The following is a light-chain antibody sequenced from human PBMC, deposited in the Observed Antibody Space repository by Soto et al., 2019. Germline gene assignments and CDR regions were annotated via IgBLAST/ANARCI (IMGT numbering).Light chain of an antibody. V-gene: IGLV1-40*01. J-gene: IGLJ2*01. CDR2: SDN. Sequence: QLVLTQPPSVSGAPGQRVTIPCTGSSSNIGSFYDVHWYQQLPGTVPKLLIYSDNNRPSGVPDRFSGSKSGTAASLAITGLQAEDEADYYCQSYDNILNHVVFGGGTKLTVL. CDR1: SSNIGSFYD. CDR3: QSYDNILNHVV.